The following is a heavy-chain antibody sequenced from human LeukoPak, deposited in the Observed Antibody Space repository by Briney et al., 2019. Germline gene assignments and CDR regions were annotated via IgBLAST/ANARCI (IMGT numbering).Heavy chain of an antibody. D-gene: IGHD4-23*01. V-gene: IGHV4-59*12. CDR2: IYYSGSA. CDR3: ARWGWQLAPFDP. Sequence: SETLSLTCTVSGGSITSYYWSWIRQPPGKGLEWIGYIYYSGSANYNPSLKSRVSMSVDKSKNQFSLTLTSVTAADTAVYYCARWGWQLAPFDPWGQGTLVTVSS. CDR1: GGSITSYY. J-gene: IGHJ5*02.